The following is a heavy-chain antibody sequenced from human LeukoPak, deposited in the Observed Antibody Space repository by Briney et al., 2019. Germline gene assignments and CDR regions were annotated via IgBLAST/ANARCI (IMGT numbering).Heavy chain of an antibody. J-gene: IGHJ6*03. V-gene: IGHV3-49*04. CDR1: GFTFGDYA. D-gene: IGHD3-22*01. CDR3: TRVDLGVVAYYYYYYMDV. CDR2: IRSKAYGGTT. Sequence: PGGSLRLSCTASGFTFGDYAMSWVRQAPGKGLEWVGFIRSKAYGGTTEYAASVKGRFTISRDDSKSIAYPQMNSLKTEDTAVYYCTRVDLGVVAYYYYYYMDVWGKGTTVTVSS.